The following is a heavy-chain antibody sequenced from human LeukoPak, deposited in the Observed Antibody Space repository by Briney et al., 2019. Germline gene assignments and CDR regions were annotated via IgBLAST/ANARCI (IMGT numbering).Heavy chain of an antibody. CDR1: GYSFTTYW. J-gene: IGHJ4*02. V-gene: IGHV5-51*01. D-gene: IGHD3-10*01. Sequence: GESLKISCEASGYSFTTYWIGWVRQMPGKGLEWMGIIYPGDSDTRYSPSFQGQVTISADKSISTAYLQWSSLKASDTAMYYCARLRSHLWFGDYDYWGRGTLVTVSS. CDR3: ARLRSHLWFGDYDY. CDR2: IYPGDSDT.